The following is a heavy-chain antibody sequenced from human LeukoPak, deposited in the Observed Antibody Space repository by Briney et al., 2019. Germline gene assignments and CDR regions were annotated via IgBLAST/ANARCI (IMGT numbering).Heavy chain of an antibody. J-gene: IGHJ4*02. Sequence: GESLKISCKGSGYSFSSYWIGWVRQMPGKGLEWMGVIYPGDSDTRYSPSFQGQVTILADKSISTAYLQWSSLKASDTAMYYCARLYYYDSSGYYDPFGYWGQGTLVTVSS. D-gene: IGHD3-22*01. V-gene: IGHV5-51*01. CDR3: ARLYYYDSSGYYDPFGY. CDR2: IYPGDSDT. CDR1: GYSFSSYW.